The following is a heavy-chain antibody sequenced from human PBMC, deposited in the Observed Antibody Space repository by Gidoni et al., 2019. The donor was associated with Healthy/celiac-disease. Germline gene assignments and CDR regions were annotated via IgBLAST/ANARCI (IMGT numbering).Heavy chain of an antibody. V-gene: IGHV3-30*04. CDR1: GFTFGKFA. Sequence: QVQLVESGGGVVQPGRSLRLSCVASGFTFGKFALHWVRPAPGKGLEWVAVISYDGSNKYYADSVKGRFTISRDNSKNTLYLQMNSLRAEDTAVYYCARGAYDSSGYPLSYFDYWGQGTLVTVSS. CDR3: ARGAYDSSGYPLSYFDY. CDR2: ISYDGSNK. D-gene: IGHD3-22*01. J-gene: IGHJ4*02.